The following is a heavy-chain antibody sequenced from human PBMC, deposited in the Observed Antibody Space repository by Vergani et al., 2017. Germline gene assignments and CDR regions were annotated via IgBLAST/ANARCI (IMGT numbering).Heavy chain of an antibody. CDR2: IIPIFGTA. J-gene: IGHJ4*02. Sequence: QVQLVQSGAEVKKPGSSVKVSCKASGGTFSSYAISWVRQAPGQGLEWMGGIIPIFGTANYAQKFQGRVTITADESTSTAYMGLSSLRSEDTAVYYCASSYQLLNVVTAIRGLYYFDYWGQGTLVTVSS. CDR3: ASSYQLLNVVTAIRGLYYFDY. D-gene: IGHD2-21*02. CDR1: GGTFSSYA. V-gene: IGHV1-69*01.